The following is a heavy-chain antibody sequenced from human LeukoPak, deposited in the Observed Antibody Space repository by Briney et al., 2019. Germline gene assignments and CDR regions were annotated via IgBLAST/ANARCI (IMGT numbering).Heavy chain of an antibody. J-gene: IGHJ3*02. V-gene: IGHV1-2*02. CDR2: INPNSGGT. CDR3: AREMSSDAFDI. CDR1: GGTFSSYA. Sequence: GASVKVSCKASGGTFSSYAISWVRQAPGQGLEWMGWINPNSGGTNYAQRFQGRVTMTRDTSTSTVYMELSSLRSEDTAVYYCAREMSSDAFDIWGQGTMVTVSS.